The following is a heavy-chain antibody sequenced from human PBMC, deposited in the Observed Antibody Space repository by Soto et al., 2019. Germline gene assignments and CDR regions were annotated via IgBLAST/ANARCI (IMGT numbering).Heavy chain of an antibody. D-gene: IGHD3-10*01. V-gene: IGHV3-21*01. CDR1: GFTFRTYT. Sequence: GGSLRLSXISSGFTFRTYTMNWVRQAPGKGLEWVSGIRGFSPYTFYAESVRGRFTISRDNAKNSLFLQMDSLRAEDTAVYYCARDRGYDAHDYYYNAMDVWGQGTTVTVSS. CDR3: ARDRGYDAHDYYYNAMDV. CDR2: IRGFSPYT. J-gene: IGHJ6*02.